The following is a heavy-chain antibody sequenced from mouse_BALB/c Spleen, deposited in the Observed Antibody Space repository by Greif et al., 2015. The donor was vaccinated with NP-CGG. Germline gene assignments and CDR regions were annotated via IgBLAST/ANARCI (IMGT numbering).Heavy chain of an antibody. D-gene: IGHD2-12*01. V-gene: IGHV5-6-4*01. Sequence: EVKVVESGGGLVKPGGSLKLSCAASGFTFSSYTMSWVRQTPEKRLEWVATISSGGSYTYYPDSVKGRFTISRDNAKNTLYLQMSSLKSEDTAMYYCTREYESWSAYWGQGTLVTVSA. CDR2: ISSGGSYT. J-gene: IGHJ3*01. CDR3: TREYESWSAY. CDR1: GFTFSSYT.